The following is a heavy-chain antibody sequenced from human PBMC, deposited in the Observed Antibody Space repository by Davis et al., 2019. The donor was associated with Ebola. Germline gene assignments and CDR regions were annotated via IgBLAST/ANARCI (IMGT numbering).Heavy chain of an antibody. Sequence: SPITYRASSGFTFSSFSMNWVRPAPGKGLGWVSAISSSSSYISYADSVKGRFTISRDNAKNSLYLQMTRLRAEDTAVYYCARVRDPCRFDPWGQGTLVTVSS. CDR1: GFTFSSFS. CDR3: ARVRDPCRFDP. J-gene: IGHJ5*02. CDR2: ISSSSSYI. D-gene: IGHD4-17*01. V-gene: IGHV3-21*01.